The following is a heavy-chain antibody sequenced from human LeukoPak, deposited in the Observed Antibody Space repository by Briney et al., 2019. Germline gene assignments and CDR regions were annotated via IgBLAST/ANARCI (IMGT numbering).Heavy chain of an antibody. V-gene: IGHV3-74*01. CDR2: IKSDGST. CDR3: ARAPSEVGGYYPEYFRH. CDR1: GFTFSSYW. J-gene: IGHJ1*01. D-gene: IGHD3-22*01. Sequence: GGSLRLSCAASGFTFSSYWMHWVRQAPGKGLVWVSRIKSDGSTNYADSVKGRFTISRDNAKNTLSLQMNSLRAEDTGVYYCARAPSEVGGYYPEYFRHWGQGTLVTVSS.